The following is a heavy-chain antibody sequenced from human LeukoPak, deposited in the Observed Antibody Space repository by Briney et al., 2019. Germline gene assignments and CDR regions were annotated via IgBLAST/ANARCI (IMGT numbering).Heavy chain of an antibody. CDR1: GGSISSYY. CDR3: ARGAFWTAYQYYSDY. CDR2: ISYTGST. Sequence: SETLSLTCTVSGGSISSYYWSWIRQPPGRGLEWIGYISYTGSTDYNPSLTSRVTISVDTSKNQFSLNLSSVTAADTAVYYCARGAFWTAYQYYSDYWGQGTLVTVSS. J-gene: IGHJ4*02. D-gene: IGHD3/OR15-3a*01. V-gene: IGHV4-59*13.